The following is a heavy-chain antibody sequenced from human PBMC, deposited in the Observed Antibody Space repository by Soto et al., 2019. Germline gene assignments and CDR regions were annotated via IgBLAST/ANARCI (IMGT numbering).Heavy chain of an antibody. CDR2: ISGSGGST. J-gene: IGHJ6*02. D-gene: IGHD1-26*01. CDR3: AKKQYSGYDYYGMDV. Sequence: GGSLRLSCAASGFTFSSYAMSWVRQAPGKGLEWVSAISGSGGSTYYADSVKGRFTISRDNSKNTLYLQMNSLRAEDTAIYYCAKKQYSGYDYYGMDVWGQGTTVTVSS. CDR1: GFTFSSYA. V-gene: IGHV3-23*01.